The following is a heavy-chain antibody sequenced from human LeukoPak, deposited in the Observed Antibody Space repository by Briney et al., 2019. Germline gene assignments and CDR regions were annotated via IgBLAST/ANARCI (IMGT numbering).Heavy chain of an antibody. CDR2: MNPNSGNT. J-gene: IGHJ5*02. CDR1: GYTFTSYD. Sequence: GASVKVSCKASGYTFTSYDINWVRQATGQGLEWMGWMNPNSGNTSYAQKFQGRVTMTRNTSISTAYMELSSLRSEDTAVYYCARARVKYSSSWRKINWFDPWGQGTLVTVSS. CDR3: ARARVKYSSSWRKINWFDP. D-gene: IGHD6-13*01. V-gene: IGHV1-8*01.